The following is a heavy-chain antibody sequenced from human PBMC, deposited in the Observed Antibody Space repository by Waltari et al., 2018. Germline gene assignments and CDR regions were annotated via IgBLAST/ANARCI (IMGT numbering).Heavy chain of an antibody. CDR1: GGSISSGGYY. J-gene: IGHJ4*02. D-gene: IGHD2-2*01. CDR3: ARGKRYCSSTSCTTFDY. V-gene: IGHV4-31*03. CDR2: IYHSGST. Sequence: QVQLQESGPGLVKPSQTLSLTCTVSGGSISSGGYYWSWIRQHPGKGLEWIGYIYHSGSTYYNPSLKSRVTISVDRSKNQFSLKLSSVTAADTAMYYCARGKRYCSSTSCTTFDYWGQGTLVTVSS.